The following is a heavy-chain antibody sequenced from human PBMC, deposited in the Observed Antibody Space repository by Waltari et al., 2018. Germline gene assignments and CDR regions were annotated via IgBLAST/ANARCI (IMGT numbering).Heavy chain of an antibody. J-gene: IGHJ4*02. V-gene: IGHV3-21*01. D-gene: IGHD2-2*01. CDR1: GFTFSSYS. CDR3: ARRYCTTTNCYSFDY. CDR2: ISSSSSHI. Sequence: EVQLVESGGGLVKPGGSLRLSCAASGFTFSSYSMNWVRQAPGKGLGWVSSISSSSSHIECADSVKGRFTISRDNAKNSLYLQMNSLRAEDTAMYYCARRYCTTTNCYSFDYWGQGTLVTVSS.